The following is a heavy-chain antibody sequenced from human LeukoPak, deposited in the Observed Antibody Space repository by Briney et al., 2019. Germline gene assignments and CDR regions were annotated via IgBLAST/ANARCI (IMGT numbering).Heavy chain of an antibody. D-gene: IGHD6-13*01. J-gene: IGHJ4*02. CDR3: ATLNLGAPGYTSDWYSFDH. Sequence: SETLSLTCAIYGGSFSGYYWTWIRQPPGKGLEWIGEINRSGSTNYHPSLTRRVTISLDTSDNQFSLKLNSVTAADTALYYCATLNLGAPGYTSDWYSFDHWGQGTLVTVSS. CDR2: INRSGST. V-gene: IGHV4-34*01. CDR1: GGSFSGYY.